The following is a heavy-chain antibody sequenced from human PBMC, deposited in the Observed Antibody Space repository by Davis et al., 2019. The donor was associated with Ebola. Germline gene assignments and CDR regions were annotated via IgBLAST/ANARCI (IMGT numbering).Heavy chain of an antibody. Sequence: PGGSLRLSCAASGFTFSSYAMHWVRQAPGKGLGWVAVISYDGSNKYYADSVKGRFTISRDNSKNTLYLQMNSLRAEDTAVYYCARERHSSGWYSYYYYYGMDVWGQGTTVTVSS. CDR3: ARERHSSGWYSYYYYYGMDV. J-gene: IGHJ6*02. V-gene: IGHV3-30-3*01. CDR2: ISYDGSNK. CDR1: GFTFSSYA. D-gene: IGHD6-19*01.